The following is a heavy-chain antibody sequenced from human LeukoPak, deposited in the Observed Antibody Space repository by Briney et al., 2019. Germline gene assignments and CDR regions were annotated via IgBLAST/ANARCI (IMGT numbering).Heavy chain of an antibody. J-gene: IGHJ4*02. CDR3: AKDVETYSRPDY. CDR1: GFTFSSYV. CDR2: ISYDGSNK. D-gene: IGHD5-18*01. Sequence: PGGSLRLSCAASGFTFSSYVMHWVRQAPGKGLEWVAVISYDGSNKYYADSVKGRFTISRDNSKNTLYLQMNSLRAEDTAVYYCAKDVETYSRPDYWGQGTLVTVSS. V-gene: IGHV3-30*18.